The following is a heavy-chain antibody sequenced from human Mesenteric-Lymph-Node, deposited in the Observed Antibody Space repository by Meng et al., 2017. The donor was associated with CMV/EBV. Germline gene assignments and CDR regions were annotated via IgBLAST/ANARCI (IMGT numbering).Heavy chain of an antibody. J-gene: IGHJ4*02. CDR2: IYNSGST. CDR1: SISSGGYY. V-gene: IGHV4-31*02. Sequence: SISSGGYYWTWIRQHPGKGLEWIGYIYNSGSTYYHPSLKSRVTISLDTSKNQFSLKLTSVTAADTAVYYCARGRYCSTSRCYTSGFDYWGQGTLVTVSS. CDR3: ARGRYCSTSRCYTSGFDY. D-gene: IGHD2-2*02.